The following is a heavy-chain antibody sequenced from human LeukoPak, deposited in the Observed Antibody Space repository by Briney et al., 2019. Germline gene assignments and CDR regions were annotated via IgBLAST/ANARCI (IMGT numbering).Heavy chain of an antibody. Sequence: ASVKVSCKASGYTFTSYYMHWVRQAPGQGLEWMGIINPSGGSTSYAQKLQGRVTMTRDTSTSTVYMELNSLRAEDTAVYYCALTLGVYWGQGTLVTVSS. V-gene: IGHV1-46*04. CDR2: INPSGGST. CDR1: GYTFTSYY. D-gene: IGHD3-9*01. J-gene: IGHJ4*02. CDR3: ALTLGVY.